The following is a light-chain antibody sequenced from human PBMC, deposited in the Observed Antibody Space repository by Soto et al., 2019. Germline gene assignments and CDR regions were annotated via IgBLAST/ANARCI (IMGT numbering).Light chain of an antibody. CDR2: WAS. V-gene: IGKV4-1*01. CDR1: QSVLYSSNNKNY. Sequence: DIVMTQSPDSLAVSLGERATINYKSSQSVLYSSNNKNYLAWYQQKPGQPPKLLIYWASTRESGVPDRFSGSGSGKDFTLTISSLQAEDVAVYYCQQYYSTPPYTFGQGTKLEIK. J-gene: IGKJ2*01. CDR3: QQYYSTPPYT.